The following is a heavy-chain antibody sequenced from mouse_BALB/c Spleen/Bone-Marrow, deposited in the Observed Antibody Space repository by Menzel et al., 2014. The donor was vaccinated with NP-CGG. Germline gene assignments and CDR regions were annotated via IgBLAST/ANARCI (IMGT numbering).Heavy chain of an antibody. Sequence: EVQLQESGPELVKPGASVKIPCKASGYTFTDYNMGWVKQSHGKSLEWIGYVNPNNGGTIYNQKFKGKATLTVDKSSSTAYMELRSLTSEDTAVYYCARTNMVTTLYFYALDYWGQGTSVTVSS. D-gene: IGHD2-1*01. CDR3: ARTNMVTTLYFYALDY. J-gene: IGHJ4*01. CDR2: VNPNNGGT. V-gene: IGHV1-18*01. CDR1: GYTFTDYN.